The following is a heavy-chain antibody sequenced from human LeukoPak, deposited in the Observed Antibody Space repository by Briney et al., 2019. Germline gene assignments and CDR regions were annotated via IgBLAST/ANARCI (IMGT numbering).Heavy chain of an antibody. CDR1: GGSISSGGYS. CDR2: IYHSGST. J-gene: IGHJ4*02. Sequence: SETLSLTCAVSGGSISSGGYSWSWLRPPPGKGLEWIGYIYHSGSTYYNPSLKSRVTISVDRSKNQFSLKLSSVTAADTAVYYCARAQAGYTVDYWGQGTLVSVSS. V-gene: IGHV4-30-2*01. CDR3: ARAQAGYTVDY. D-gene: IGHD5-18*01.